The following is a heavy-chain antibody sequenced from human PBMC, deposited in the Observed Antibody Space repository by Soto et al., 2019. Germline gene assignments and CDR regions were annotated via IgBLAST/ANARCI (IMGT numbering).Heavy chain of an antibody. CDR3: ARVVPGAEAWFGP. Sequence: GXSVKVCCKTSAYTFSNYGITWVRQAPGQPLEWLGWISLYSDGTNYAQKFQGRVSMTTDTSTTTAYMELRSLRSDDTAVYYCARVVPGAEAWFGPWGQGTLVTASS. CDR1: AYTFSNYG. J-gene: IGHJ5*02. V-gene: IGHV1-18*01. D-gene: IGHD2-2*01. CDR2: ISLYSDGT.